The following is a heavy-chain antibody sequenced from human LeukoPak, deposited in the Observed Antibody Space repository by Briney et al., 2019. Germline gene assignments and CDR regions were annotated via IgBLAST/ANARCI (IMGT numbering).Heavy chain of an antibody. J-gene: IGHJ5*02. CDR3: AREGLAAAGIFDP. V-gene: IGHV4-4*02. CDR1: GGSISSNSW. D-gene: IGHD6-13*01. CDR2: IYHSGST. Sequence: SGTLSLTCPVSGGSISSNSWWNWVRQPPGKGLEWIGEIYHSGSTNYNPSLKSRVTMSVDKSKNQFSLKLSSVTAADTAVYYCAREGLAAAGIFDPWGQGTLVTVSS.